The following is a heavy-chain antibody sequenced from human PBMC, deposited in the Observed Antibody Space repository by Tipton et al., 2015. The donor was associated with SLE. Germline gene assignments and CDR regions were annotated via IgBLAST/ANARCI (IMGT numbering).Heavy chain of an antibody. CDR3: ARVALDAFDI. Sequence: TLSLTCTVSGGSISSYYWSWIRQPPGKGLEWIGYIYYSGGTNYNPPLKSRVTISVDTSKNQFSLKLSSVTAADTAVYYCARVALDAFDIWGQGTMVTVSS. CDR1: GGSISSYY. V-gene: IGHV4-59*01. CDR2: IYYSGGT. J-gene: IGHJ3*02.